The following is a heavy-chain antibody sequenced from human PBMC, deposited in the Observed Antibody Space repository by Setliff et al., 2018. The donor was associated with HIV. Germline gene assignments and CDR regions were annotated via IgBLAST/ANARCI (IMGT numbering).Heavy chain of an antibody. CDR2: ASPSGDTT. Sequence: GGSLRLSCQASDLAFSSYAMSWVRQAPGKGLEWVSIASPSGDTTYYADSVKGRFTISRDNSKSTLYLQMNSLKTEDTAVYYCAKPRRYNTYYFDHWGQGTLVTVSS. V-gene: IGHV3-23*01. J-gene: IGHJ4*02. CDR1: DLAFSSYA. D-gene: IGHD3-3*01. CDR3: AKPRRYNTYYFDH.